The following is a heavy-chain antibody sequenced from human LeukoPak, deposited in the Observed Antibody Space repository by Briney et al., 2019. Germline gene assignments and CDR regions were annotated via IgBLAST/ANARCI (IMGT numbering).Heavy chain of an antibody. V-gene: IGHV4-34*08. CDR2: INHSGST. CDR1: GFTFSSYA. CDR3: AAGGGSSCGY. Sequence: GSLRLSCAASGFTFSSYAMSWIRQPPGKGLEWIGEINHSGSTNYNPSLKSRVTISVDTSKNQFSLKLSSVTAADTAVYYCAAGGGSSCGYWGQGTLVTVSS. D-gene: IGHD6-13*01. J-gene: IGHJ4*02.